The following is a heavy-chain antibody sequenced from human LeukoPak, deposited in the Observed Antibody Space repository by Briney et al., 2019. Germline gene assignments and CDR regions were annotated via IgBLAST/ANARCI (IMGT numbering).Heavy chain of an antibody. CDR3: ASRGGCSSTSCNNWFDP. J-gene: IGHJ5*02. Sequence: AETLSLTCTVSVVSISSRSYYWGWVRQPPGKGPEWIGSICYRGSNYANPSHKRRVTISVGASKNQFSLKLSSVTAADTAVYYCASRGGCSSTSCNNWFDPRGQGTLVSVSS. CDR1: VVSISSRSYY. V-gene: IGHV4-39*07. CDR2: ICYRGSN. D-gene: IGHD2-2*01.